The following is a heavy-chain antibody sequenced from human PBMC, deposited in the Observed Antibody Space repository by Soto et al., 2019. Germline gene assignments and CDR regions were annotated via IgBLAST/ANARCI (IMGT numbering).Heavy chain of an antibody. J-gene: IGHJ6*02. CDR1: GFTFSGSA. Sequence: GSLRLSCAASGFTFSGSAMHWVRQASGKGLEWVGRIRSKANSYATAYAASVKGRFTISRDDSKNTAYLQMNSLKTEDTAVYYCTRHLGYCSGGSCYGMDVWGQGTTVTVSS. CDR2: IRSKANSYAT. V-gene: IGHV3-73*01. D-gene: IGHD2-15*01. CDR3: TRHLGYCSGGSCYGMDV.